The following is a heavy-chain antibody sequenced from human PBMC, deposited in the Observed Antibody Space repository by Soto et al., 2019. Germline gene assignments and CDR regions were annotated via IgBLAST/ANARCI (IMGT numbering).Heavy chain of an antibody. CDR3: AHSGYDKSGYYYGFFEF. J-gene: IGHJ4*02. V-gene: IGHV2-5*01. D-gene: IGHD3-22*01. CDR1: GFSLSTSGVG. CDR2: IYWNNDE. Sequence: SGPTLVNPTQTLTLTCTFSGFSLSTSGVGVGWIRQPPGKAPQWLALIYWNNDERYSPSLKSRLTITKDTSKNQVVLTMTNLDPADSGTYYGAHSGYDKSGYYYGFFEFWGQGTLVTVSS.